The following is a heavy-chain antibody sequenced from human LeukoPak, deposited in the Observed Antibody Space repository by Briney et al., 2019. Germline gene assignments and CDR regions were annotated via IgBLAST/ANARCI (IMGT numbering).Heavy chain of an antibody. Sequence: PSETLSLTCTVSGGSISSYYWTWIRQPPGKGLEWIGFIYYSGSTNYNPSLKSRVTISVDTSKSQFSLKLRSVTAADTAVYYCARVFSGIAAAGTFWFDPWGQGTLVTVSS. V-gene: IGHV4-59*01. CDR3: ARVFSGIAAAGTFWFDP. J-gene: IGHJ5*02. CDR1: GGSISSYY. CDR2: IYYSGST. D-gene: IGHD6-13*01.